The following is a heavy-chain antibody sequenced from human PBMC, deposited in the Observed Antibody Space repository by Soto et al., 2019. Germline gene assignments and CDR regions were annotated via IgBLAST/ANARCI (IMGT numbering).Heavy chain of an antibody. CDR1: GGSISSSSYY. D-gene: IGHD1-26*01. J-gene: IGHJ6*02. V-gene: IGHV4-39*01. CDR3: AIQGEDYYYGMDV. Sequence: QLQLQESGPGLVKPSETLSLTCTVSGGSISSSSYYWGWIRQPPGKGLEWIGSIYYSGSTYYNPSLKSRVTISVDTSKNQFSLKLSSVTAADTAVYYCAIQGEDYYYGMDVWGQGTTVTVSS. CDR2: IYYSGST.